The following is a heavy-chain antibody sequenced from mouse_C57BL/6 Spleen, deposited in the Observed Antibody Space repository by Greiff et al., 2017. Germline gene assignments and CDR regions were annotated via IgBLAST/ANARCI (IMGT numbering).Heavy chain of an antibody. V-gene: IGHV1-9*01. CDR3: ASQERDGYDGYYYAMDD. CDR2: ILPGSGST. CDR1: GYTFTGYW. Sequence: QVQLQQSGAELMKPGASVKLSCKATGYTFTGYWIEWVKQRPGHGLEWIGEILPGSGSTNYNEKFKGKATFTADTSSNTAYMQLSSLTTEDSAIYYCASQERDGYDGYYYAMDDWGQGTSVTVSS. D-gene: IGHD2-2*01. J-gene: IGHJ4*01.